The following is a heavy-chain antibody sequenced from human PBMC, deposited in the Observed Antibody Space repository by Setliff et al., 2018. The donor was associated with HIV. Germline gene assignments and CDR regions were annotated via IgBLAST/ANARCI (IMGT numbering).Heavy chain of an antibody. CDR2: IYYSGST. CDR1: GDSISSSSYY. Sequence: LTCSVSGDSISSSSYYWGWIRQPPGKGLEWIGSIYYSGSTYYNPSLNSRVTISVDASKNQFSLKLSSVTAADTAVYYCASLPPLYDSSGYYFDYWGQGTLVTAPQ. CDR3: ASLPPLYDSSGYYFDY. V-gene: IGHV4-39*01. J-gene: IGHJ4*02. D-gene: IGHD3-22*01.